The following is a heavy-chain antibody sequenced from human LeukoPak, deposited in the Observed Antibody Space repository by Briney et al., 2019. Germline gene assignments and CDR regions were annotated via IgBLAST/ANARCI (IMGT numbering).Heavy chain of an antibody. CDR1: GFTFRGYY. V-gene: IGHV3-11*01. Sequence: GGSLRLSCAASGFTFRGYYMSWIRQAPGKGLEWVSSISGGGTTIDYADSVKGRFTISRDNAKDSLFLQMNSLGADDTALYYCARRRYSGGYYYHVDVWGKGTTVTVSS. CDR2: ISGGGTTI. CDR3: ARRRYSGGYYYHVDV. J-gene: IGHJ6*03. D-gene: IGHD2-15*01.